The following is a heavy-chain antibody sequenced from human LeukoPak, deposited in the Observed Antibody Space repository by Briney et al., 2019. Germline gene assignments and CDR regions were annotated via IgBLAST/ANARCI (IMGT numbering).Heavy chain of an antibody. CDR2: VHYSGNT. Sequence: PSETLSLTCTVSGVSISSSNSYWGWIRQPPGKGLEWVGSVHYSGNTFYNPSLKSRVTISLDTSKNHFSLKVHSVTAADTAVYYCAREDDTIADNTFDIWGQGTVVTVSS. J-gene: IGHJ3*02. CDR1: GVSISSSNSY. CDR3: AREDDTIADNTFDI. V-gene: IGHV4-39*07. D-gene: IGHD6-13*01.